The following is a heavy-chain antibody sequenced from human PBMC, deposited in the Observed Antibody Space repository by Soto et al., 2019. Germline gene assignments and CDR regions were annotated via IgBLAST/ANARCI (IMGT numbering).Heavy chain of an antibody. CDR1: GGFIRGGSVSSTTFY. J-gene: IGHJ4*02. V-gene: IGHV4-39*01. CDR2: FFIGGNT. Sequence: SETLSLRYTVSGGFIRGGSVSSTTFYWGWMRQPPGKGLEWIASFFIGGNTYYNPSLKSRVTTSVDTSKNQFSLKLSSVTAADTAVYFCASRHVLDIDAYHWGQG. D-gene: IGHD2-8*01. CDR3: ASRHVLDIDAYH.